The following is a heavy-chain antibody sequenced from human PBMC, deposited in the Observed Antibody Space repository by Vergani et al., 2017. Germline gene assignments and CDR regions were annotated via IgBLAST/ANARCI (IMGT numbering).Heavy chain of an antibody. CDR3: ARKKYYDSKDYYQVGPFDH. D-gene: IGHD3-22*01. CDR2: ISGRSNYI. Sequence: EVQLQESGGGLVKPGGSLRVSCAASGFSFSTYSINWVRQAPGKGLEWVSSISGRSNYIYYADSLKGRFTISRDNSKNSVYLQMNSLRAEDTAIYYCARKKYYDSKDYYQVGPFDHWGQGTLGTVSS. CDR1: GFSFSTYS. V-gene: IGHV3-21*06. J-gene: IGHJ4*02.